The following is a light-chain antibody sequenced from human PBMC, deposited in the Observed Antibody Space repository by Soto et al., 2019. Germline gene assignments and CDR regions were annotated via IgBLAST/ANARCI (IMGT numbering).Light chain of an antibody. CDR2: AAS. Sequence: IQMTQSPSSLPASVGDRVTITCRASQDIRNDLGWYQQTPGKAPTVLIYAASTLQSGDPPRFSGSGSGTDFTLTINSLQPEDFATYFCLQHYNDPWTFGQGTKVEIK. J-gene: IGKJ1*01. V-gene: IGKV1-6*01. CDR3: LQHYNDPWT. CDR1: QDIRND.